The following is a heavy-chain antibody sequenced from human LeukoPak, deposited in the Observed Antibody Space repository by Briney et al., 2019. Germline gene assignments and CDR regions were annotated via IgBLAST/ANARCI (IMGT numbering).Heavy chain of an antibody. CDR2: INPNSGGT. D-gene: IGHD6-13*01. CDR1: GYTFTGYY. J-gene: IGHJ4*02. Sequence: GASVKVSCKASGYTFTGYYMHWVRQAPGQGLEWMGRINPNSGGTNYAQKFQGRVTMTRGTSISTAYMELSRLRSDDTAVYYCARDRGSSWYRLLDYWGQGTLVTVSS. CDR3: ARDRGSSWYRLLDY. V-gene: IGHV1-2*06.